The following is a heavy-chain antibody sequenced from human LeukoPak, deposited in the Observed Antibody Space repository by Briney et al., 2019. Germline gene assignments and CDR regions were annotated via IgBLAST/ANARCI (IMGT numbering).Heavy chain of an antibody. Sequence: APVKVSCKASGYTFTGYYMHWVRQSPGQGLEWMGWINPNSGGTSYAQKFQGRVTMTRDTSISTAYMELSRLRSDDTAVYYCTREQLRTWFDPWGQGTLATVSS. CDR3: TREQLRTWFDP. J-gene: IGHJ5*02. CDR1: GYTFTGYY. V-gene: IGHV1-2*02. CDR2: INPNSGGT. D-gene: IGHD6-6*01.